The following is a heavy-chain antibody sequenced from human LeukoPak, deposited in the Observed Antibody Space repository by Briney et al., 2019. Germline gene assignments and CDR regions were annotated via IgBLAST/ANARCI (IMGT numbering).Heavy chain of an antibody. Sequence: GGSLRPSCAASGFTFSSYAMSWVRQAPGKGLEWVSTASGSGGSTYYADSVKGRFTISRDNSKNTLYLQMNSLRAEDTAVYYCAKDPVRSGSPYYFDYWGQGTLVTVSS. CDR2: ASGSGGST. V-gene: IGHV3-23*01. D-gene: IGHD6-19*01. CDR3: AKDPVRSGSPYYFDY. J-gene: IGHJ4*02. CDR1: GFTFSSYA.